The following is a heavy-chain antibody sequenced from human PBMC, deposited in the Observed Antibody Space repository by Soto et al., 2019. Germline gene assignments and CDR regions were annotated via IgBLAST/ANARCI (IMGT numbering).Heavy chain of an antibody. CDR2: IYYSGST. CDR1: GASISSYY. J-gene: IGHJ4*02. CDR3: ASLWDPYYYDSSGYIKDY. Sequence: ETLSLTCPVSGASISSYYWSWIRQPPGKGLEWIGYIYYSGSTNYNPSLKSRVTISVDTSKNQFSLKLSSVTAADTAVYYCASLWDPYYYDSSGYIKDYWGQGTLVTVYS. V-gene: IGHV4-59*01. D-gene: IGHD3-22*01.